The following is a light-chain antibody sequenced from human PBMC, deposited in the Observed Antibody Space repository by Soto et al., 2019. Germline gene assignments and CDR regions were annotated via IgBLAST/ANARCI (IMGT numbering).Light chain of an antibody. CDR2: DVS. CDR1: SSDVAAYNY. CDR3: CSYAGSYTYVV. V-gene: IGLV2-11*01. Sequence: QSVLTQPRSVSGSPGQSVTISCTGTSSDVAAYNYVSWYQQHPGKAPKLLICDVSRRPSGVPDRFSGSKSGNTASLTISGLQAEDEADYSCCSYAGSYTYVVFGGGTKLTVL. J-gene: IGLJ2*01.